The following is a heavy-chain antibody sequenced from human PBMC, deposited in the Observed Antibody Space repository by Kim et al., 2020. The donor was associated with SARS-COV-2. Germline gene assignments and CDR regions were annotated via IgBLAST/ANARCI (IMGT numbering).Heavy chain of an antibody. CDR1: GFTFNNYY. V-gene: IGHV3-11*01. CDR2: INNAGTKK. Sequence: GGSLRLSCATSGFTFNNYYMTWVRQAPGKGLEWMAYINNAGTKKYYADSVKGRFTISRDNAKNALSLQMNSLRAEDTAVYYCAREGTSRLVVTVVAFDYWGQGTMVTVS. J-gene: IGHJ4*01. D-gene: IGHD2-2*01. CDR3: AREGTSRLVVTVVAFDY.